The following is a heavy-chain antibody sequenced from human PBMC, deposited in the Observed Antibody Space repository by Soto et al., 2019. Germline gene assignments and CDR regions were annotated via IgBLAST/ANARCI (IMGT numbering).Heavy chain of an antibody. D-gene: IGHD3-10*01. CDR1: GGSFSGYY. V-gene: IGHV4-34*01. CDR3: ARSRPRRGGLHPPDFDY. J-gene: IGHJ4*02. Sequence: QVQLQQWGAGLLKPSETLSLTCAVYGGSFSGYYWSWIRQPPGKGLEWIGEINHSGSTNYNPSLKSQVTISVDTSKNQFSLKLSSVTAADTAVYYCARSRPRRGGLHPPDFDYWGQGTLVTVSS. CDR2: INHSGST.